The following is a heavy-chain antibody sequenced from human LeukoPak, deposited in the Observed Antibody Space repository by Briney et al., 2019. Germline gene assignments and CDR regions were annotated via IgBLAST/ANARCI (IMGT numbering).Heavy chain of an antibody. CDR1: GFTFRSYP. CDR2: ISRNGGST. J-gene: IGHJ4*02. V-gene: IGHV3-64D*06. Sequence: WGSLPLSCSASGFTFRSYPMHWVRQAPGKGLEYVSAISRNGGSTYYADSVKGRFIIPSDNSKNTLYLQMSSLRAEDTAVYYCMKEGRRYSYGIFDYWGQGTLVTVSS. CDR3: MKEGRRYSYGIFDY. D-gene: IGHD5-18*01.